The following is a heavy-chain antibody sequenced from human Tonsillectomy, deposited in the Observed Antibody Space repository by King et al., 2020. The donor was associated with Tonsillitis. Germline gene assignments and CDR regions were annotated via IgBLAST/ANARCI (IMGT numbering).Heavy chain of an antibody. Sequence: VQLQESGPGLVKPSETLSLTCTVSGGSISSYYWSWIRQPPGKGLEWIGYIYYSGSTNYNPSLKSRVTISVDTSKNQFSLELSSVTAADTAVYYCARYDYGGDGVFDYWGQGTLVTVSS. CDR1: GGSISSYY. J-gene: IGHJ4*02. CDR3: ARYDYGGDGVFDY. D-gene: IGHD4-17*01. CDR2: IYYSGST. V-gene: IGHV4-59*08.